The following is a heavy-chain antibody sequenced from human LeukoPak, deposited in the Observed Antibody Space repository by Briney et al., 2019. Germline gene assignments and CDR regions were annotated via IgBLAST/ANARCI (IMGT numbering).Heavy chain of an antibody. D-gene: IGHD3-10*01. J-gene: IGHJ1*01. CDR3: ARGGNFQH. Sequence: XXXIRXPPXKGLEWIGEINHSGSTNYTPSLKSRVTISVDTSKNQFSLKLSSVTAADTAVYYCARGGNFQHWGQGTLVTVSS. CDR2: INHSGST. V-gene: IGHV4-34*01.